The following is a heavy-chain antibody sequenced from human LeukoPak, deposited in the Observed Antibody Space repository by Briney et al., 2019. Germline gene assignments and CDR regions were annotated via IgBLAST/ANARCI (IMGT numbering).Heavy chain of an antibody. CDR1: GGSISSYY. D-gene: IGHD3-3*01. V-gene: IGHV4-59*01. Sequence: PSETLSLTCTLSGGSISSYYWSWIRQPPGKGLEWIGYIYYSGSTNYNPSLKSRVTISVDTSKNQFSLKLSSVTAADTAVYYCARDSTMVSIVPDDAFDIWGQGTMVTVPS. CDR2: IYYSGST. CDR3: ARDSTMVSIVPDDAFDI. J-gene: IGHJ3*02.